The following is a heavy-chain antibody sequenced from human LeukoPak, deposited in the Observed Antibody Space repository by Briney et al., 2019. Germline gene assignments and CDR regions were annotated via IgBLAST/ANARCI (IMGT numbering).Heavy chain of an antibody. J-gene: IGHJ4*02. V-gene: IGHV3-7*01. CDR1: GFTFSSYW. CDR2: IKEDGSDK. D-gene: IGHD5-12*01. Sequence: PGGSLRLSCAGSGFTFSSYWMSWVRQAPGKGLEWVANIKEDGSDKNYVDSVKGRFTISRDNTTRSVFLQMNSLRDEDTAVYFCARDRGYDTFDYWGQGTLVTVSS. CDR3: ARDRGYDTFDY.